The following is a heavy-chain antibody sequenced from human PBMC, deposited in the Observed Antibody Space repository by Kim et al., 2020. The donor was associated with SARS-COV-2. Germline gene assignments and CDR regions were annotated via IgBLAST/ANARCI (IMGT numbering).Heavy chain of an antibody. CDR1: GFSFSTYS. Sequence: GGSLRLSCAASGFSFSTYSMAWGRQAPGKGLEWVSSIDSSGYSIYYADSVKGRFTFSRDNAKNSVYLQMNSLRAEDTALYFCLRLLNGRFNYWGQGVPVTVSS. V-gene: IGHV3-21*01. J-gene: IGHJ4*02. CDR3: LRLLNGRFNY. D-gene: IGHD2-8*01. CDR2: IDSSGYSI.